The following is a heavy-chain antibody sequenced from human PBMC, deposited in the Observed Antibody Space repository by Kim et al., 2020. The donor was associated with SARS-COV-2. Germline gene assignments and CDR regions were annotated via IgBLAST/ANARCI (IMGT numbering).Heavy chain of an antibody. CDR3: AGGFSIVVVVAATGWFDP. Sequence: SETLSLTCTVSGGSISSSSYYWGWIRQPPGKGLEWIGSIYYSGSTYYNPSLKSRVTISVDTSKNQFSLKLSSVTAADTAVYYCAGGFSIVVVVAATGWFDPWGQGTLVTVSS. V-gene: IGHV4-39*07. CDR2: IYYSGST. D-gene: IGHD2-15*01. CDR1: GGSISSSSYY. J-gene: IGHJ5*02.